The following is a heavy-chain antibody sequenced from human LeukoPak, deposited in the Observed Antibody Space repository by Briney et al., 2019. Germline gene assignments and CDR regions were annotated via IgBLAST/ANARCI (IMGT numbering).Heavy chain of an antibody. D-gene: IGHD3-10*01. CDR3: ARHDSYIPY. CDR1: GFTFSNYA. V-gene: IGHV3-23*01. CDR2: ISDVEYST. Sequence: PGGSLRLSCAASGFTFSNYAMSWVRQAPGKGLEWVSGISDVEYSTYYTDSVEGRFTISRDNSKNTVYLEMNNLRAEGTAVYFCARHDSYIPYWGQGSLVTVSS. J-gene: IGHJ4*02.